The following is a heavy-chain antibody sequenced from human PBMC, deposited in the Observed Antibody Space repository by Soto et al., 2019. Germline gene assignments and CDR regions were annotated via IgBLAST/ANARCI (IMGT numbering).Heavy chain of an antibody. CDR3: ARAYSSGWRPSDYFDY. CDR2: ISAYNGNT. V-gene: IGHV1-18*01. Sequence: ASVKVSCKASGYTFTSYGISWVRQAPGQGLEWMVCISAYNGNTNYAQKLQGRVTMTTDTSTSTAYMELRSLRSDDTAVYYCARAYSSGWRPSDYFDYWGQATLVTVSS. D-gene: IGHD6-19*01. J-gene: IGHJ4*02. CDR1: GYTFTSYG.